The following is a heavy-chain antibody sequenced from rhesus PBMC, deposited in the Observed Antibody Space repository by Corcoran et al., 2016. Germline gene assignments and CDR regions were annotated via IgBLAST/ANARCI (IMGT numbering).Heavy chain of an antibody. CDR2: IIGNRGST. V-gene: IGHV4-80*01. CDR1: GGSFSSYW. Sequence: QVQLQESGPGLGKPSETLPLTCAVSGGSFSSYWWSWIRRPPGKGPAWIGEIIGNRGSTHYNPSLKSRVTISNDASKNQFSLKLSSVPAADTAVYYCARSVIAAAAGAFDYWGQGVLVTVSS. D-gene: IGHD6-25*01. J-gene: IGHJ4*01. CDR3: ARSVIAAAAGAFDY.